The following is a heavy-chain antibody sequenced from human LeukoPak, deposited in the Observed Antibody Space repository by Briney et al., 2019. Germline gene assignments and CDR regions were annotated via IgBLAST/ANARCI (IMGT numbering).Heavy chain of an antibody. CDR1: GFTFFNAW. V-gene: IGHV3-15*01. Sequence: GGSLRLSCAASGFTFFNAWMSWVRQAPGKGLEWIGRIKSKIDGGTIEYAAPVKGRFTISGDDSKNTQYLQMNSLKTEDTAVYYCTTDGYCSGGNCYSFDNWGQGTLVTVSS. CDR2: IKSKIDGGTI. D-gene: IGHD2-15*01. J-gene: IGHJ4*02. CDR3: TTDGYCSGGNCYSFDN.